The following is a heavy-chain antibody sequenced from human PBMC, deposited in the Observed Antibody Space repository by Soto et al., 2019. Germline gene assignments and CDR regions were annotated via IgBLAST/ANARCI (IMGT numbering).Heavy chain of an antibody. Sequence: XGSLRPSCVDLGFTSISKKKHGVRQAPGKGLEWVAVISYDGSNKYYADSVKGRFTISRDNSKNTLYLQMNSLRAEDTAVYYCARGTYGFDCWGQGTLVTVS. CDR3: ARGTYGFDC. D-gene: IGHD3-10*01. V-gene: IGHV3-30-3*01. CDR1: GFTSISKK. CDR2: ISYDGSNK. J-gene: IGHJ4*02.